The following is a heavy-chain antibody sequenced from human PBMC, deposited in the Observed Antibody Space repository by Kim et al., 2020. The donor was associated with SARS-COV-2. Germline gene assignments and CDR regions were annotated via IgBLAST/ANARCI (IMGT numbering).Heavy chain of an antibody. V-gene: IGHV4-31*03. CDR3: ASDWRHSYGYYYYGMDS. CDR2: IYYSGST. D-gene: IGHD5-18*01. CDR1: GGSISSGGYY. J-gene: IGHJ6*02. Sequence: SETLSLTCTVSGGSISSGGYYWSCIRQHPGKGLEWIGYIYYSGSTYYNPSLKSRVTISVDTSKNQFSLKLSSVTAADTAVYYCASDWRHSYGYYYYGMDSWGQGTTVTVSS.